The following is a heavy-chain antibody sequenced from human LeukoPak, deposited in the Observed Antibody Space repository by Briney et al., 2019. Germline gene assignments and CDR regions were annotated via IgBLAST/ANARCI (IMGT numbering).Heavy chain of an antibody. J-gene: IGHJ5*02. CDR1: GYTFTGYY. CDR3: ARDPVGAPSNWFDP. CDR2: TNPNSGGT. Sequence: ASVKVSCKASGYTFTGYYMHWVRQAPGQGLEWMGWTNPNSGGTNYAQKFQGRVTMTRDTSISTAYMELSRLRSDDTAVYYCARDPVGAPSNWFDPWGQGTLVTVSS. D-gene: IGHD1-26*01. V-gene: IGHV1-2*02.